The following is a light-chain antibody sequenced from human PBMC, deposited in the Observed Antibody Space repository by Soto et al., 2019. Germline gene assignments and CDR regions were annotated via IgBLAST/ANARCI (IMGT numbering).Light chain of an antibody. V-gene: IGLV1-40*01. J-gene: IGLJ2*01. CDR3: QSYDNNLRGVL. CDR1: SSNIGAGSD. CDR2: GNK. Sequence: QPVLTQPPSVSGAPGQIVIISCTGSSSNIGAGSDVHWYQQSPGRVPKLLVYGNKHRPSGVPDRFSASKSGTSASLAITGLQADDEADYYCQSYDNNLRGVLFGGGTKVTVL.